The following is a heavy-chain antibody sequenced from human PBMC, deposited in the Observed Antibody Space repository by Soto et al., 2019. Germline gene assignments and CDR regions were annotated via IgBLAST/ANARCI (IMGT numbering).Heavy chain of an antibody. D-gene: IGHD2-21*02. CDR1: GFTFSSYA. Sequence: QVQLVESGGGVVQPGGSLRLSCAASGFTFSSYAMHWVRQAPGKGLEWVAVISSDGSNKYYADSVKGRFTISRDNSKNSLYLQMTSLRAQDTAVYYCATAYCGGDCYAIVGDSFDIWGQGTMVTVS. CDR2: ISSDGSNK. V-gene: IGHV3-30*04. CDR3: ATAYCGGDCYAIVGDSFDI. J-gene: IGHJ3*02.